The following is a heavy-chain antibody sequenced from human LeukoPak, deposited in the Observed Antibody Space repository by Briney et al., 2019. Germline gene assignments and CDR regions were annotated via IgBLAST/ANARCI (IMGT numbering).Heavy chain of an antibody. D-gene: IGHD6-19*01. Sequence: GGSLRLSCTVSGFTVSTNSWSWVRQAPGKGLEWVSFIYSGGNTHYSDSVKGRFTISRDNSKNTLYLQMNSLRAEDTALYYCARDLGIAVAGGSELHYWGQGTLVTVSS. CDR1: GFTVSTNS. CDR2: IYSGGNT. J-gene: IGHJ4*02. CDR3: ARDLGIAVAGGSELHY. V-gene: IGHV3-53*01.